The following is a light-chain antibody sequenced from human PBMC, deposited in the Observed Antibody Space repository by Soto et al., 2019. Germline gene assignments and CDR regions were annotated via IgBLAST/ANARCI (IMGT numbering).Light chain of an antibody. Sequence: EIVLTQSQATLSLSPGERATLSCRASQSVSSYLAWYQQKPGQAPRLLIYGASNRATGIPARCSGSGSGTAFTLTISSLEPEDFAVYYCQQSSNWSPTFGGGTKVEIK. J-gene: IGKJ4*01. CDR3: QQSSNWSPT. CDR2: GAS. CDR1: QSVSSY. V-gene: IGKV3-11*01.